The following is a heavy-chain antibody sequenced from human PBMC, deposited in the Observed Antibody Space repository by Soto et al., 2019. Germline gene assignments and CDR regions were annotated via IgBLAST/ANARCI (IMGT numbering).Heavy chain of an antibody. CDR3: AREVVVAATLGYSPPLNWFDP. CDR1: GGSISSYY. J-gene: IGHJ5*02. V-gene: IGHV4-59*01. CDR2: IYYSGST. Sequence: SETLSLTCTVSGGSISSYYWSWIRQPPGKGLEWIGYIYYSGSTNYNPSLKSRVTISVDTSKNQFSLKLSSVTAADTAVYYCAREVVVAATLGYSPPLNWFDPWGQGTLVTVSS. D-gene: IGHD2-15*01.